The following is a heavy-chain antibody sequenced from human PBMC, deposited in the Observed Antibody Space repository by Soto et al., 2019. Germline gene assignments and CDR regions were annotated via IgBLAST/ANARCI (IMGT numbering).Heavy chain of an antibody. J-gene: IGHJ4*02. CDR3: ARDRDLPSGGSGWYFDY. D-gene: IGHD6-19*01. CDR2: INPSGGST. CDR1: GYTFTSHY. Sequence: ASVKVSCKASGYTFTSHYMHWVRQAPGQGLEWMGIINPSGGSTSYAQKFQGRVTMTRDTSTSTVYMELSSLRSEDTAVYYCARDRDLPSGGSGWYFDYWGQGTLVTSPQ. V-gene: IGHV1-46*01.